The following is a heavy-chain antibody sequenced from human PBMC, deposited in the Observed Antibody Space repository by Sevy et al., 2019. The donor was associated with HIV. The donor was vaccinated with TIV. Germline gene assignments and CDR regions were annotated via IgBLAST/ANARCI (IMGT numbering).Heavy chain of an antibody. CDR2: IWFDGSNK. V-gene: IGHV3-33*06. CDR1: GFTFSTYS. D-gene: IGHD6-19*01. J-gene: IGHJ6*02. Sequence: GGSLRLSCAASGFTFSTYSMHWVRQAPVKGLEWVALIWFDGSNKYYADSVKGRFTISRDNTKKTLYLQMNSLRAEDTAVYYSAKAVADSNYYYGLDVWGQGTTVTVSS. CDR3: AKAVADSNYYYGLDV.